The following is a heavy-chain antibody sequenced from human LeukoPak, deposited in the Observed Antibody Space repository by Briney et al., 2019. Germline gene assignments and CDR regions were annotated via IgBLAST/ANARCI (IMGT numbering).Heavy chain of an antibody. V-gene: IGHV4-39*07. CDR1: GGSISSSSYY. Sequence: SETLSLTCTVSGGSISSSSYYWGWIRQPPGKGLEWIGSIYYSGSTYYNPSLKSRVTISVDTSKNQFSLKLSSVTAADTAVYYCARGKIAVAGKGYLDYWGQGTLVTVSS. CDR3: ARGKIAVAGKGYLDY. D-gene: IGHD6-19*01. J-gene: IGHJ4*02. CDR2: IYYSGST.